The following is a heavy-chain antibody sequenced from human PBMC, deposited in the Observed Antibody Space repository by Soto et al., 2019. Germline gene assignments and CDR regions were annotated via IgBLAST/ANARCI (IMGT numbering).Heavy chain of an antibody. CDR3: ARAFHYYDSSGYQDDY. D-gene: IGHD3-22*01. Sequence: QVQLVQSGAEVKKPGSSVKVSCKASGGTFSSYAISWVRQAPGQGLEWMGGIIPIFGTANYAQKFQGRVTITADESKSTAYRELSSLRSEDTAVYYCARAFHYYDSSGYQDDYWGQGTLVTVSS. CDR2: IIPIFGTA. V-gene: IGHV1-69*01. CDR1: GGTFSSYA. J-gene: IGHJ4*02.